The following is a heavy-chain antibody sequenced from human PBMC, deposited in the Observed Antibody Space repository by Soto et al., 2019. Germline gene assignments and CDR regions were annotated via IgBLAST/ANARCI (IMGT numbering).Heavy chain of an antibody. D-gene: IGHD3-9*01. CDR3: AKGGTYYDILTGYYRDFYGVDV. CDR2: MSSSGGST. CDR1: GFTFSNYA. V-gene: IGHV3-23*01. Sequence: LRLSCAASGFTFSNYAMSWVRQAPGKGLEWVSAMSSSGGSTYYADSLKGRFTISRDNSKNTLYLQMNSLRAEDTAVYYCAKGGTYYDILTGYYRDFYGVDVWGQGSTVTVSS. J-gene: IGHJ6*02.